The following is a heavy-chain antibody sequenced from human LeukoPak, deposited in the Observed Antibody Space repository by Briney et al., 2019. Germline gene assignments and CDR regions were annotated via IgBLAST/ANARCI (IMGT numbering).Heavy chain of an antibody. Sequence: SETLSLTCTVSGGSISSSYWSWIRQPPGRGLEWIGYIYYSGSTNYNPSLKSRVTISVDTSKNQLSLKLRSVTAADTALYYCARGAMSFDYWGQGTLVTVSS. CDR2: IYYSGST. J-gene: IGHJ4*02. V-gene: IGHV4-59*01. CDR1: GGSISSSY. CDR3: ARGAMSFDY.